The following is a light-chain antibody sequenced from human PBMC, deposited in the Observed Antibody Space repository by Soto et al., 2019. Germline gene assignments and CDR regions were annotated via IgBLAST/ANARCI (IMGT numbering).Light chain of an antibody. CDR3: QQRSNWPPIT. V-gene: IGKV3-11*01. Sequence: EIVLTQSPVTLSLSPGERATLSCRASQSVSSYLAWYQQKPCQAPRLLIYDASNRATGIPARFSGSGSGTDFSLTIDNLEPEDFAVYYCQQRSNWPPITFGQGTRLEIK. CDR1: QSVSSY. CDR2: DAS. J-gene: IGKJ5*01.